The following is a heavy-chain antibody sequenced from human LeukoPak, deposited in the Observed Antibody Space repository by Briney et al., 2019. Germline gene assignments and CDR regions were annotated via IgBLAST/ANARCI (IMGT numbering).Heavy chain of an antibody. CDR3: ARAPLYCSSTSCYFAGFDP. CDR1: GGSISSGGYS. J-gene: IGHJ5*02. Sequence: PSQTLSLTCAVSGGSISSGGYSWSWIRQPPGKGLEWIGYIYHSGSTYYNPSLKSRVTISVDTSKNQFSLKLSSVTAADTAVYYCARAPLYCSSTSCYFAGFDPWGQGTLVTVSS. CDR2: IYHSGST. D-gene: IGHD2-2*01. V-gene: IGHV4-30-2*01.